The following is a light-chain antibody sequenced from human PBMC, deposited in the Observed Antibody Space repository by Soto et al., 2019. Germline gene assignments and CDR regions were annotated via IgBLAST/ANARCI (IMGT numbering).Light chain of an antibody. J-gene: IGLJ1*01. CDR3: QSYYSTLSARYV. Sequence: QSVLTQPPSVSEAPGQRVTISCTGSSSNIGANYDVHWYQHRPGTAPKLLIFGNTNRPTGVPDRFSGSKSGTSASLAIAGLQAEDEGDYYCQSYYSTLSARYVFGTGTKVTVL. CDR1: SSNIGANYD. CDR2: GNT. V-gene: IGLV1-40*01.